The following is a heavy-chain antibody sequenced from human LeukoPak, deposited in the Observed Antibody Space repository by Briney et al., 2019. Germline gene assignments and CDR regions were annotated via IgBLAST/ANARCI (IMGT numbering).Heavy chain of an antibody. Sequence: GGSLRLSCTTSGFTFGDYSMSWFRQAPGKGLEGVGFIRSKGYGGTAEYAASVKGRFTISRDDSNSIAYLQVDSLKTEDTAVYYCTREIRYFDWFQADYWGQGTLVTASS. CDR2: IRSKGYGGTA. V-gene: IGHV3-49*03. J-gene: IGHJ4*02. CDR1: GFTFGDYS. CDR3: TREIRYFDWFQADY. D-gene: IGHD3-9*01.